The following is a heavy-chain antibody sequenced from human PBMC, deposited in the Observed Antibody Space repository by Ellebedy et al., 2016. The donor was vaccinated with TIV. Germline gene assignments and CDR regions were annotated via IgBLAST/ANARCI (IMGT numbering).Heavy chain of an antibody. CDR1: GYSFTNYW. J-gene: IGHJ4*02. V-gene: IGHV5-51*01. CDR3: ASAKYYGSGTYAHYLDY. CDR2: IYPGDSDT. Sequence: GESLKISCKGSGYSFTNYWIGWVRQMPGKGLDWMGIIYPGDSDTRYSPSFQGQVPIPADKSISTAYLQWSSLKASDTAMYYCASAKYYGSGTYAHYLDYWGQGTLVTVSS. D-gene: IGHD3-10*01.